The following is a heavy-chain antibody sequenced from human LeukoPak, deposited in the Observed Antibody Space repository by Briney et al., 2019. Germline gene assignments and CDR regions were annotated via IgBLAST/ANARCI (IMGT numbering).Heavy chain of an antibody. CDR3: AKDGGWLQLDY. V-gene: IGHV3-30-3*01. D-gene: IGHD5-24*01. CDR2: ISYDGSNK. CDR1: GFTFSSYA. J-gene: IGHJ4*02. Sequence: GRSLRLSCAASGFTFSSYAMHWVRQAPGKGLEWVAVISYDGSNKYYADSVKGRFTISRDNSKNTLDLQMNSLRAEDTAVYYCAKDGGWLQLDYWGQGTLVTVSS.